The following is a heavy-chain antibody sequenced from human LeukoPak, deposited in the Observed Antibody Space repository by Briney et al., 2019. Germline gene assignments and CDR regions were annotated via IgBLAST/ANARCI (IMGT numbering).Heavy chain of an antibody. V-gene: IGHV3-21*01. D-gene: IGHD6-13*01. Sequence: GGSLRLSCAASGFTFSSYSTNWVRQAPGKGLEWVSSISSSSSYIYYADSVKGRFTISRDNAKNSLYLQMNSLRAEDTAVYYCARVIAAAGVDYWGQGTLVTVSS. J-gene: IGHJ4*02. CDR1: GFTFSSYS. CDR3: ARVIAAAGVDY. CDR2: ISSSSSYI.